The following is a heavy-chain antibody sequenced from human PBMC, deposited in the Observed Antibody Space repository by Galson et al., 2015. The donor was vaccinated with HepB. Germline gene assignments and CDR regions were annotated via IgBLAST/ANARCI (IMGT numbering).Heavy chain of an antibody. CDR2: IRYDGSSK. CDR1: GFTFSSYG. Sequence: SLRLFCAASGFTFSSYGMHWVRQAPGKGLEWVAFIRYDGSSKYYVDSVKGRFIISRDNSKNTLFLQMYSLRGEDTAVYYCAKGALSLDVWGQGTTVTVSS. J-gene: IGHJ6*02. CDR3: AKGALSLDV. V-gene: IGHV3-30*02.